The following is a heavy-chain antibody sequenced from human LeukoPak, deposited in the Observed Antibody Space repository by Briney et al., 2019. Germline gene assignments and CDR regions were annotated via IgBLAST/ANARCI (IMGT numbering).Heavy chain of an antibody. Sequence: PGGSLRLSCAASGFTFSSYSMNWVRQAPGKGLEWVSSISSSSSYIYYADSVKGRFTISRDNAKNSLYLQMNSLRAEDTAVYYCARAIWSGYSTGGYWGQGTLVTVSS. CDR3: ARAIWSGYSTGGY. CDR2: ISSSSSYI. J-gene: IGHJ4*02. D-gene: IGHD3-3*01. V-gene: IGHV3-21*01. CDR1: GFTFSSYS.